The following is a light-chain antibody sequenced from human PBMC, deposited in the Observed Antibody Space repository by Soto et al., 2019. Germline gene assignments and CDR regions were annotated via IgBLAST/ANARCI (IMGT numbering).Light chain of an antibody. Sequence: QSALTQPASVSGAPGQPITISCTGTSSEVGGYNFVSWYQQHPDKAPKLMIYDVTNRPSGVSNRFSGSKSGNTASLTISGLQAEDEADYYCSSYTSISPYVFGTGTKVTVL. CDR2: DVT. V-gene: IGLV2-14*01. CDR1: SSEVGGYNF. CDR3: SSYTSISPYV. J-gene: IGLJ1*01.